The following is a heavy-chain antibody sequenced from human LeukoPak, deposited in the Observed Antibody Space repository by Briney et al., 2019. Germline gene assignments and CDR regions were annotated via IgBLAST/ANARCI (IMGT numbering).Heavy chain of an antibody. D-gene: IGHD2-15*01. V-gene: IGHV4-59*01. CDR1: GGSISTSY. CDR2: IYYSGRT. J-gene: IGHJ3*02. CDR3: ARGYCIGGTCYYDAFDI. Sequence: SETLSLTCTVSGGSISTSYWSWIRQPPGKRLEYIGYIYYSGRTSYNPSLKSRVTISVDTSENQFSLRLSSVTAADTAVYYCARGYCIGGTCYYDAFDIWGQGTMVTVSS.